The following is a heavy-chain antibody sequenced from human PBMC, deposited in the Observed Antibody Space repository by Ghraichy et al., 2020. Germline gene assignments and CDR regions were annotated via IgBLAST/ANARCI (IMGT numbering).Heavy chain of an antibody. J-gene: IGHJ6*02. CDR3: ARGYGWLRWDYYGMDV. Sequence: GGSLRLSCAASGFTFSDYYMSWIRQAPGKGLEWISYISSSGSTIYYADSVKGRFTISRDNAKNSLYLQMNSLRAEDTAVYYCARGYGWLRWDYYGMDVWGQGTTVTVSS. CDR1: GFTFSDYY. D-gene: IGHD5-12*01. CDR2: ISSSGSTI. V-gene: IGHV3-11*04.